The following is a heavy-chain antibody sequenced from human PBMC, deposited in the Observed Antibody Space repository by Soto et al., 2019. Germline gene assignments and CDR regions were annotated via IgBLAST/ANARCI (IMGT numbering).Heavy chain of an antibody. CDR2: IYYSGST. V-gene: IGHV4-59*01. Sequence: SETLSLTCSVSGASIGSYYWSWIRQPPGKGLEWIGYIYYSGSTNYNPSLKSRVTISVDTSKNQFSLKLSSVTAADTAVYYCARRWGYYFDYWGQGTLVTVSS. J-gene: IGHJ4*02. D-gene: IGHD3-16*01. CDR1: GASIGSYY. CDR3: ARRWGYYFDY.